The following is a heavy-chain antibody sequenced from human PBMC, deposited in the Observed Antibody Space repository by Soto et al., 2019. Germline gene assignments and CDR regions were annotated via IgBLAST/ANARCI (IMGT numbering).Heavy chain of an antibody. D-gene: IGHD3-3*01. CDR3: AKDLHYDFWSGYPNPLYYYGMDV. CDR1: GFTFSSYA. Sequence: GGSLRLSCAASGFTFSSYAMSWVRQAPGKGLEWVSVISGSGGSTYYADSVKGRFTIPRDNSKNTLYLQMNSLRAEDTAVYYCAKDLHYDFWSGYPNPLYYYGMDVWGQGTTVTVSS. CDR2: ISGSGGST. J-gene: IGHJ6*02. V-gene: IGHV3-23*01.